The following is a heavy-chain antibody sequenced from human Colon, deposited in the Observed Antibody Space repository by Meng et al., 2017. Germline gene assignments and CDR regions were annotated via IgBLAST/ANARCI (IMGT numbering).Heavy chain of an antibody. CDR1: RGSFSGYD. D-gene: IGHD6-19*01. Sequence: QLHKEVSGRVQLCETLALPCSVYRGSFSGYDCTWVRQHPGKGLELIGEINRHGTTNYNPSLKSRVTMSVDKSKNQVSLNVSSVTAADTAVYYCARVHNWQWPRELDYWGQGTLVTVSS. CDR3: ARVHNWQWPRELDY. J-gene: IGHJ4*02. CDR2: INRHGTT. V-gene: IGHV4-34*01.